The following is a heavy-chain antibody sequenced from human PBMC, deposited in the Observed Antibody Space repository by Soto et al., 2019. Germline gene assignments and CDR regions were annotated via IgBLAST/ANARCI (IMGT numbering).Heavy chain of an antibody. V-gene: IGHV4-59*04. J-gene: IGHJ4*02. CDR3: ARHPGNGLYYFDY. CDR2: IYYSGST. Sequence: SETLSLTCTVSGGSISSYYWSWIRQPPGKGLEWIGYIYYSGSTYYNPSLKSRVTISVDTSKNQFSLKLSSVTAADTAVYYCARHPGNGLYYFDYWGQGTLVTVS. CDR1: GGSISSYY. D-gene: IGHD2-8*01.